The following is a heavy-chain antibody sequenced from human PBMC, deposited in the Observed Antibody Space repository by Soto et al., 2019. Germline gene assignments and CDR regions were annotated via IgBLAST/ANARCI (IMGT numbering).Heavy chain of an antibody. CDR3: ASHRVSAAGSFEY. CDR1: GYSLTTYG. CDR2: ISAYNGNT. V-gene: IGHV1-18*01. D-gene: IGHD6-13*01. Sequence: QVQLVQSRLEVTKPGASVKVSCKASGYSLTTYGISWVRQAPGQGLEWVGWISAYNGNTNYAQNFPGRVTMTRDTSTSTAYMDLRGLRSDDTAVYYCASHRVSAAGSFEYWGQGTLVIVSS. J-gene: IGHJ4*02.